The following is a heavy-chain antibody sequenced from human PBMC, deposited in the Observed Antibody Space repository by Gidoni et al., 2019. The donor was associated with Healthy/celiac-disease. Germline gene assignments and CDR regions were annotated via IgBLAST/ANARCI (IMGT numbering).Heavy chain of an antibody. CDR2: IYYSGST. V-gene: IGHV4-61*01. J-gene: IGHJ4*02. Sequence: QVQPQESGPGLVKPSETLSLTCTVSGGSVSSGSYYWSWIRQPPGKGLEWIGYIYYSGSTNYNPSLKSRVTISVDTSKNQFSLKLSSVTAADTAVYYCARAEGRDFSGYSYGELDYWGQGTLVTVTS. CDR3: ARAEGRDFSGYSYGELDY. D-gene: IGHD5-18*01. CDR1: GGSVSSGSYY.